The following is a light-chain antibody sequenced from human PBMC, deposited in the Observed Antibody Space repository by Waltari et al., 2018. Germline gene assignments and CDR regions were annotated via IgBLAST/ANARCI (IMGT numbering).Light chain of an antibody. CDR3: CSYADSGAYV. J-gene: IGLJ1*01. CDR2: EVS. Sequence: QSALTQPASMSGSPGQSITISCTGTNSEIGSYNLVSWYQQHPGNVPKLIIYEVSKWPSGVSNRFSGSKSGNTASLTISGLQTEDEADYYCCSYADSGAYVFGTGTQVSVL. V-gene: IGLV2-23*02. CDR1: NSEIGSYNL.